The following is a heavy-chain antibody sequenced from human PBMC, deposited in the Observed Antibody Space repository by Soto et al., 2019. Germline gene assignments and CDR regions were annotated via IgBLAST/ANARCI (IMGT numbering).Heavy chain of an antibody. CDR2: IYYSGST. D-gene: IGHD2-15*01. CDR3: ARDHCSGGSCYSSGAFDI. CDR1: GGSISSFCYY. J-gene: IGHJ3*02. Sequence: PSETLSLTWTVYGGSISSFCYYWSWIRQPPGKGLEWIGYIYYSGSTYYNPSLKSRVTISVDTSKNQFSLKLSSVTAADTAVYYCARDHCSGGSCYSSGAFDIWGQGTMVTVSS. V-gene: IGHV4-30-4*01.